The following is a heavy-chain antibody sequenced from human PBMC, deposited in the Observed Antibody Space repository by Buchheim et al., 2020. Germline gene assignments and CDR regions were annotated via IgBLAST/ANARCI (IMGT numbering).Heavy chain of an antibody. D-gene: IGHD3-10*01. V-gene: IGHV3-21*01. CDR3: ARDPDYYGSGITERHYYYGMDV. J-gene: IGHJ6*02. CDR2: ISSSSSYI. CDR1: GFTFSSYA. Sequence: EVQLLESGGGLVQPGGSLRLSCAASGFTFSSYAMSWVRQAPGKGLEWVSSISSSSSYIYYADSVKGRFTISRDNAKNSLYLQMNSLRAEDTAVYYCARDPDYYGSGITERHYYYGMDVWGQGTT.